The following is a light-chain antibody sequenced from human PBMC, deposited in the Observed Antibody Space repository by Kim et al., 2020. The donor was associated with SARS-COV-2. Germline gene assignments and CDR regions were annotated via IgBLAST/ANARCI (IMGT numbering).Light chain of an antibody. CDR2: AAS. V-gene: IGKV1-8*01. Sequence: SASTGDRVTITCRASQDIGNYVAWYQHNAGQAPKLLIYAASTLQSGVQSKFSGSGSGADFTLTINCLQSEDFATYYCQQYYSYPYTFGPGTKLEI. CDR1: QDIGNY. J-gene: IGKJ2*01. CDR3: QQYYSYPYT.